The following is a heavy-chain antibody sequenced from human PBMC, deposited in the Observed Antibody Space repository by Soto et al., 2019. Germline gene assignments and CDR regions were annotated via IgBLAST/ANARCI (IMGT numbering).Heavy chain of an antibody. D-gene: IGHD6-19*01. CDR3: AKEVDSSGWNVDY. CDR2: ISGSGGST. Sequence: EVQLLESGGGLVQPGGSLRLSCAASGFTFSNYAMSWVRQAPGKGLEWVSAISGSGGSTYYADSVKGRFTISRDNSRNTLHLQMNSLRAEDTAVYYCAKEVDSSGWNVDYCGQGTLVTVSS. CDR1: GFTFSNYA. J-gene: IGHJ4*02. V-gene: IGHV3-23*01.